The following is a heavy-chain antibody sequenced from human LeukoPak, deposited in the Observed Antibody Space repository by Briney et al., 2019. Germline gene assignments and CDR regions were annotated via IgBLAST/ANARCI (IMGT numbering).Heavy chain of an antibody. Sequence: GGSLRLSCAASGFTFSSYAMHWVRQAPGKGLEYVSALSSNGGSTYYANSVKGRFTISRDSSKNTLYLQMGSLRAEDMTVYYCARGALGYCSSTSCFATQFGAWGQGTLGTVSS. CDR1: GFTFSSYA. CDR2: LSSNGGST. J-gene: IGHJ5*02. V-gene: IGHV3-64*01. D-gene: IGHD2-2*01. CDR3: ARGALGYCSSTSCFATQFGA.